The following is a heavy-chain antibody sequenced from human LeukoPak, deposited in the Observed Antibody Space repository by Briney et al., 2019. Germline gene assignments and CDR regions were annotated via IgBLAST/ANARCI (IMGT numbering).Heavy chain of an antibody. CDR1: GGSFSGYY. J-gene: IGHJ4*02. Sequence: PSETLSLTCAVYGGSFSGYYWSWIRQPPGKGLEWIGEINHSGSTNYNPSLKSRVTISVDTSKNQFSLKLSSVTAADTAVYYCARGLGFGVAFFDYWGQGTLVTVSS. CDR2: INHSGST. CDR3: ARGLGFGVAFFDY. D-gene: IGHD3-3*01. V-gene: IGHV4-34*01.